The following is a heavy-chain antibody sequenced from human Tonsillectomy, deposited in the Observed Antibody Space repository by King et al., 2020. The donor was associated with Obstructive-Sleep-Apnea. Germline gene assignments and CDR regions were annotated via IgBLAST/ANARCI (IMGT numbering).Heavy chain of an antibody. D-gene: IGHD3-10*01. Sequence: VQLVESGGGVVQPGRSLRLSCAASGFTFSTFGMHWVRQAPGKGLEWVAVISYDGSDKYYADSVKGRFTISRDDSKNTLYLQMNSLRAEDTAVYYCAKDGGYNYYGSGIDYYYMDVWGKGTTVTVSS. CDR3: AKDGGYNYYGSGIDYYYMDV. J-gene: IGHJ6*03. V-gene: IGHV3-30*18. CDR1: GFTFSTFG. CDR2: ISYDGSDK.